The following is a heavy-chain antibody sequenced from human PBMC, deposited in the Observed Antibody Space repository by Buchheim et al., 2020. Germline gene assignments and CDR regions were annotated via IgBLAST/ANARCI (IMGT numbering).Heavy chain of an antibody. CDR3: VRSLDSGSSLDY. J-gene: IGHJ4*02. CDR1: GFTFASYW. D-gene: IGHD1-26*01. Sequence: EVQLVESGGGLVQPGGSLRLSCVASGFTFASYWMNWVRQAPGKGLMWVARIKSDGSTTTYEDSVKGRITISRDNAKKKLYLKMNSLRAEDTAVYYCVRSLDSGSSLDYWGQGTL. V-gene: IGHV3-74*01. CDR2: IKSDGSTT.